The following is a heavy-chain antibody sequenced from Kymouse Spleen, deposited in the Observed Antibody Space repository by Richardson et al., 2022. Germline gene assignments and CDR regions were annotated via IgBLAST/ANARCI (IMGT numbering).Heavy chain of an antibody. D-gene: IGHD1-7*01. CDR3: ARESPPGTTKDYYGMDV. CDR1: GFTFSSYW. V-gene: IGHV3-7*01. CDR2: IKQDGSEK. J-gene: IGHJ6*02. Sequence: EVQLVESGGGLVQPGGSLRLSCAASGFTFSSYWMSWVRQAPGKGLEWVANIKQDGSEKYYVDSVKGRFTISRDNAKNSLYLQMNSLRAEDTAVYYCARESPPGTTKDYYGMDVWGQGTTVTVSS.